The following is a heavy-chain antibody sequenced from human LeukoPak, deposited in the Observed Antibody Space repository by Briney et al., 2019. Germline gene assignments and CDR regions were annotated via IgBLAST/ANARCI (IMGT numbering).Heavy chain of an antibody. Sequence: GGSLRLSCAASGFTVRSNYMTWVRQAPGKGLEWVSVIYSGGSTYYADSVKGRFTISRDNSKNTLYLQMNSLRVEDTAVYYCARRYCSDGSCYSSDWFDPWGQGTLVTVSS. J-gene: IGHJ5*02. CDR2: IYSGGST. D-gene: IGHD2-15*01. V-gene: IGHV3-53*01. CDR1: GFTVRSNY. CDR3: ARRYCSDGSCYSSDWFDP.